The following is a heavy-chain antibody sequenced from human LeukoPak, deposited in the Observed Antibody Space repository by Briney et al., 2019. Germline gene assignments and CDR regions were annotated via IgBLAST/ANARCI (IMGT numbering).Heavy chain of an antibody. Sequence: GGCLRLSCAASGLTFVDYAMHWVRQAPGKGLEWVSGISWNSGSIGYADSVKGRFTISRDNVKNSLYLQMNSLRAEDTALYYCAKDISYGSGSPRAFDIWGQGTMVTVSS. CDR1: GLTFVDYA. V-gene: IGHV3-9*01. J-gene: IGHJ3*02. CDR3: AKDISYGSGSPRAFDI. D-gene: IGHD3-10*01. CDR2: ISWNSGSI.